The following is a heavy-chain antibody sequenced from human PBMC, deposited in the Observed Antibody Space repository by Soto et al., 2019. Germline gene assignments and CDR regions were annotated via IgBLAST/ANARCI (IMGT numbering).Heavy chain of an antibody. Sequence: SLRLSCTASGFTFSDYAMAWVRQAPGKGLEWVSTISGGSSVTYYGDSVKGRFTISRDNAKKTLFLQLNRLSAEDTATYYCAKVLSKNYYYPFDFWGQGTQVTVS. CDR1: GFTFSDYA. D-gene: IGHD3-10*01. CDR3: AKVLSKNYYYPFDF. J-gene: IGHJ4*02. V-gene: IGHV3-23*01. CDR2: ISGGSSVT.